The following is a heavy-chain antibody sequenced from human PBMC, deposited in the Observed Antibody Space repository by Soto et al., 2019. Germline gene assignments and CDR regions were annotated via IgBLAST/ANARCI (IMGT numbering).Heavy chain of an antibody. CDR2: ISYDGSNK. Sequence: GSLRLSCAASGFTFSSYAMHWVRQAPGKGLEWVAVISYDGSNKYYADSVKGRFTISRDNSKNTLYLQMNSLRAEDTAVYYCAKERSSGWSFDYWGQGTLVTVSS. CDR3: AKERSSGWSFDY. D-gene: IGHD6-19*01. J-gene: IGHJ4*02. CDR1: GFTFSSYA. V-gene: IGHV3-30-3*01.